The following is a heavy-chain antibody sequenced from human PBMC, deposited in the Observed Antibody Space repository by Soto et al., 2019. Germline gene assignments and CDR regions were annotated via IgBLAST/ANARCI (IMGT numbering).Heavy chain of an antibody. CDR3: ATSLGYTSGWEFDY. CDR1: GYAFSSYG. CDR2: ISPHNGNT. J-gene: IGHJ4*02. D-gene: IGHD6-19*01. Sequence: ASVKVSCKASGYAFSSYGINWVRQAPGQGLEWMGWISPHNGNTNYEQNLQGRVTMTTDTSTSTAFMDLRSLRSDDTAVYYCATSLGYTSGWEFDYWGQGTLVTVSS. V-gene: IGHV1-18*01.